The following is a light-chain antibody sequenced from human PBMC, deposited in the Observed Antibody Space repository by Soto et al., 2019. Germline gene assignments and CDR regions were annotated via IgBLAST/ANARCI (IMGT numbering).Light chain of an antibody. Sequence: DVQMTQSPASLSASVGDRVTITCRASQGIAPNLAWFQQKPGKDPTLLIYAASTLQSGVPSRFSGSGSGTDFTLTISSLQPEDVATYYCQKYNSAPLTFGGGTKVEIK. CDR1: QGIAPN. V-gene: IGKV1-27*01. J-gene: IGKJ4*01. CDR2: AAS. CDR3: QKYNSAPLT.